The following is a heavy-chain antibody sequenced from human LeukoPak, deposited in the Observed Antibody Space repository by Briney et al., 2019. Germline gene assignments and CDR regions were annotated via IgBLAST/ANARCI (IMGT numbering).Heavy chain of an antibody. J-gene: IGHJ1*01. CDR1: GFTFSDYA. Sequence: GGSLRLSCTASGFTFSDYAMSWVRQAPGKGLEWVGFIRSKVYGGTEKAASVEDRFIISRDDPKSIVYLQMNNLKTEDTAVYYCSRGAVNDYGDGQYFQYWGQGSLVTVSS. CDR3: SRGAVNDYGDGQYFQY. D-gene: IGHD4-17*01. CDR2: IRSKVYGGT. V-gene: IGHV3-49*04.